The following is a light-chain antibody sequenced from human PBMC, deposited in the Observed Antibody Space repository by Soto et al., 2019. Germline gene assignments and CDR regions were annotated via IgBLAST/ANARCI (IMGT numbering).Light chain of an antibody. V-gene: IGKV3-11*01. Sequence: ENVLTQSPTTLSLSPGERATLSCRASQSLSSCLAWYQQRPGQAPRLLIYDIFNRATGIPARFSGGGSGTDFTLVISSLEPEDSAVYYCQQCGSRPLTFGGGTKVDIK. CDR2: DIF. CDR1: QSLSSC. J-gene: IGKJ4*01. CDR3: QQCGSRPLT.